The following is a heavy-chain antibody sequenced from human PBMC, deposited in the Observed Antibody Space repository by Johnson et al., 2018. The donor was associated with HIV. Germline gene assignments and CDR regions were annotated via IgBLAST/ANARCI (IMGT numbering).Heavy chain of an antibody. D-gene: IGHD3-9*01. V-gene: IGHV3-33*03. Sequence: QVQLVESGGGVVQPGVSLRLSCAASGFTFSSYGLHWVRRAPGKGLEWVAVIWYDGSNKYYADSVKGRFSVSRDNSKNTLYLQMNSLRAEDTAVYYCAKDRSIYDIIYAFDIWGQGTMVTVSS. CDR2: IWYDGSNK. CDR3: AKDRSIYDIIYAFDI. CDR1: GFTFSSYG. J-gene: IGHJ3*02.